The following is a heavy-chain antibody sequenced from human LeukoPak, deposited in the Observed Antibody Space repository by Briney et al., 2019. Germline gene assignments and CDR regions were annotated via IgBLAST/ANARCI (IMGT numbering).Heavy chain of an antibody. J-gene: IGHJ4*02. CDR1: GYTFTTYG. V-gene: IGHV1-18*01. D-gene: IGHD3-16*01. Sequence: ASVKVPCKASGYTFTTYGISWVRQAPGQGLEWMGWISTYNGHTKFAQKFQGRVTMTTDTSTSTAYMELRNLRSDDTAVFYCARGYDPFDYWGQGTLVIVSS. CDR3: ARGYDPFDY. CDR2: ISTYNGHT.